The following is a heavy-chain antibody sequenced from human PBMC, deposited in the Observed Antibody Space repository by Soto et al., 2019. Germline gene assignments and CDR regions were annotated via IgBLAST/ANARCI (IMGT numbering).Heavy chain of an antibody. Sequence: ASVKVSFKASGYTFTDYYMHWVRQAPGQGLEWMGWINPNSGGTKYAQKFQAWVTMTADTSISTAYLELSRLRSDHTAVYYCASYIAVAGYFDYWGQGTLVTVSS. D-gene: IGHD6-19*01. CDR3: ASYIAVAGYFDY. V-gene: IGHV1-2*04. CDR2: INPNSGGT. J-gene: IGHJ4*02. CDR1: GYTFTDYY.